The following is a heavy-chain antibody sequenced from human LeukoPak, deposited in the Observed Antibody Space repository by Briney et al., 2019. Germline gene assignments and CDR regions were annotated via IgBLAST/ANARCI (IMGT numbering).Heavy chain of an antibody. CDR1: GFTLKNYW. V-gene: IGHV3-30*18. CDR3: AKDRALGGQDY. Sequence: GGSLRLSCGASGFTLKNYWMSWVRQAPGKGLEWVAVISYDGSNKYYADSVKGRFTISRDNSKNTLYLQMNSLRAEDTAVYYCAKDRALGGQDYWGQGTLVTVSS. J-gene: IGHJ4*02. D-gene: IGHD3-16*01. CDR2: ISYDGSNK.